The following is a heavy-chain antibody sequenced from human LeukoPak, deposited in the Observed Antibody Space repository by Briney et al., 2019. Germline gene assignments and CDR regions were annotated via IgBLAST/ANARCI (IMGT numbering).Heavy chain of an antibody. D-gene: IGHD3-22*01. CDR2: IYYSGST. Sequence: PSETLSLTCAVSGGSISSSNWWSWVRQPPGKGLEWIGSIYYSGSTYYSPSLKSRVTISVDTSKNQFSLKLSSVTAADTAVYYCARDSYDSSGYYEPLDYWGQGTLVTVSS. V-gene: IGHV4-4*02. CDR1: GGSISSSNW. J-gene: IGHJ4*02. CDR3: ARDSYDSSGYYEPLDY.